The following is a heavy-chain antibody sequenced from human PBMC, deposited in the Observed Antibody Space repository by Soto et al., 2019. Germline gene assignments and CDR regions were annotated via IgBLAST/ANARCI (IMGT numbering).Heavy chain of an antibody. CDR1: GFTFSSYG. V-gene: IGHV3-30*18. J-gene: IGHJ4*02. CDR2: ISYDGSNK. Sequence: HPVGSLRLSCAASGFTFSSYGMHWVRQAPGKGLEWVAVISYDGSNKYYADSVKGRFTISRDNSKNTLYLQMNSLRAEDTAVYYCAKAHRGAAAGSDYWGQGTLVTVSS. CDR3: AKAHRGAAAGSDY. D-gene: IGHD6-13*01.